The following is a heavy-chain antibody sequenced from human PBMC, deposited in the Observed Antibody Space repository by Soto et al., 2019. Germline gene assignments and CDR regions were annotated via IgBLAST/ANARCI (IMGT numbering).Heavy chain of an antibody. V-gene: IGHV4-30-4*01. CDR1: SASISGGGYF. J-gene: IGHJ4*02. Sequence: SETRSLACSVSSASISGGGYFGSGIRQSPGKGLEWIGYIYDSGSSYYNPSLKSRVTMSVDTSKNQFSLKLRSVTAADTAVYYWAREKGDISGPKNFDYWGQGTPVTVSS. CDR3: AREKGDISGPKNFDY. D-gene: IGHD2-8*02. CDR2: IYDSGSS.